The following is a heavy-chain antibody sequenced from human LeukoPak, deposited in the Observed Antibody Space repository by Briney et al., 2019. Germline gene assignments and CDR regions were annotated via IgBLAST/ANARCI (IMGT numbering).Heavy chain of an antibody. CDR3: ARGNYGDYYGMDV. Sequence: ASVKVSCKASGYTFSSYYMHWVRQAPGLALEWMGIINPSGGSTSYGQRIQGRVTMTRDTSISTAYMELSRLRSDDTAVYYCARGNYGDYYGMDVWGQGTTVTVSS. D-gene: IGHD3-10*01. CDR2: INPSGGST. CDR1: GYTFSSYY. J-gene: IGHJ6*02. V-gene: IGHV1-46*01.